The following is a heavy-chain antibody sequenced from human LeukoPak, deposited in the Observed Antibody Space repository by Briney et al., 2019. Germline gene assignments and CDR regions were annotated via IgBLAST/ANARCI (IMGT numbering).Heavy chain of an antibody. V-gene: IGHV4-59*08. CDR2: IYYSGST. CDR3: ARHNEEMVRGVNGVRGGRPLGTRWFDP. CDR1: GGSISSYY. J-gene: IGHJ5*02. D-gene: IGHD3-10*01. Sequence: SETLSLTCTVSGGSISSYYWSWIRQPPGKGLEWIGYIYYSGSTNYKPSLKSRVTISVDTSKNQFSLKLSSVTAADTAVYYCARHNEEMVRGVNGVRGGRPLGTRWFDPWGQGTLVTVSS.